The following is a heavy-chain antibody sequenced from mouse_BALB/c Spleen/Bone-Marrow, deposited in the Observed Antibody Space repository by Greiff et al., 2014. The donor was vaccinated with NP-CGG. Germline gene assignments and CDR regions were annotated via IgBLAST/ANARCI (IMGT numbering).Heavy chain of an antibody. CDR1: GYTFTSYV. CDR3: AKGGNYRYDFDY. CDR2: INPYNDGT. Sequence: EVQLVESGPELVKPGASVKMSCKASGYTFTSYVMHWVKQKPGQGLEWIGYINPYNDGTKYNEKFKGMATLTSDRSSSTAHMELSSLTSEDSAVYYCAKGGNYRYDFDYWGQGTTLTVSS. V-gene: IGHV1-14*01. J-gene: IGHJ2*01. D-gene: IGHD2-14*01.